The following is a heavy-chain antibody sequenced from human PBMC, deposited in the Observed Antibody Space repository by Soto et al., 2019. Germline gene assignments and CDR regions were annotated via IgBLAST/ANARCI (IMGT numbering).Heavy chain of an antibody. D-gene: IGHD5-12*01. CDR3: AKRLFAIVVVGGYDI. V-gene: IGHV3-23*01. CDR1: GLTFSSYA. CDR2: IDGTGGST. Sequence: PGGSLRLSCVASGLTFSSYAMGWVRQAPGKGLEWVSGIDGTGGSTYYAESVKGRFTISRDNSKNTLYLQMNSLRVEDTAVYYCAKRLFAIVVVGGYDIWGQGTMVTV. J-gene: IGHJ3*02.